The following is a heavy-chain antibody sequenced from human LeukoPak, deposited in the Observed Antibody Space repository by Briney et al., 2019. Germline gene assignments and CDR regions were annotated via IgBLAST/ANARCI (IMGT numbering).Heavy chain of an antibody. Sequence: SETLSLTCTVSGYSISSGYYWGWIRQPPGKGLEWIGSIYHSGSTYYNPSLKSRVTISVDTSKNQFSLKLSSVTAADTAVYYCARDGRYYDILTGLTRWGQGTLVTVSS. CDR1: GYSISSGYY. CDR3: ARDGRYYDILTGLTR. D-gene: IGHD3-9*01. V-gene: IGHV4-38-2*02. J-gene: IGHJ4*02. CDR2: IYHSGST.